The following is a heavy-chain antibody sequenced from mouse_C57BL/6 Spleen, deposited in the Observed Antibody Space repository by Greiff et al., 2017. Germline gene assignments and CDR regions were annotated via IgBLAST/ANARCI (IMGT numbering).Heavy chain of an antibody. Sequence: EVKLVESGGGLVKPGGSLKLSCAASGFTFSDYGMHWVRQAPEKGLAWVAYISSGSSTIYYADTVKGRFTISRDNAKNTLFLQMTSLRSEDTAMYYCARVYYYGSSSYAMDYWGQGTSVTVSS. CDR2: ISSGSSTI. D-gene: IGHD1-1*01. CDR1: GFTFSDYG. CDR3: ARVYYYGSSSYAMDY. J-gene: IGHJ4*01. V-gene: IGHV5-17*01.